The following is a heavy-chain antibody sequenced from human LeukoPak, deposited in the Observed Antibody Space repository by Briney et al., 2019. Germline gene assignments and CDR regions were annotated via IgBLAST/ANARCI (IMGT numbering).Heavy chain of an antibody. CDR3: AKGRYSNSWYSDY. CDR2: ISYDGSNK. Sequence: PGGSLRLSCAASGFTFSSYAMHWVRQAPGKGLEWVAVISYDGSNKYYADSVKGRFTISRDNSKNTLYLQMNSLRAEDTAVYYCAKGRYSNSWYSDYWGQGTLVTVSS. V-gene: IGHV3-30-3*01. J-gene: IGHJ4*02. CDR1: GFTFSSYA. D-gene: IGHD6-13*01.